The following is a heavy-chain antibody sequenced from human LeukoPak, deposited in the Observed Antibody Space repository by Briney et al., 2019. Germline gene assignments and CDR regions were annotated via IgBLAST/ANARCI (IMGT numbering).Heavy chain of an antibody. CDR2: IYHSGST. Sequence: PSETLSLTCAVSGGSISSGGYSWSWIRQPSGKGLEWIGYIYHSGSTYYNPSLKSRVTISVDRSKNQFSLKLSSVTAADTAVYYCASRPPAVAGQVAFDIWGQGTMVTVSS. D-gene: IGHD6-19*01. CDR3: ASRPPAVAGQVAFDI. J-gene: IGHJ3*02. V-gene: IGHV4-30-2*01. CDR1: GGSISSGGYS.